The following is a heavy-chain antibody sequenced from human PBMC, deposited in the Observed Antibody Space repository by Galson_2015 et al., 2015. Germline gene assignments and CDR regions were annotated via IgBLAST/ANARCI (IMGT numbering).Heavy chain of an antibody. D-gene: IGHD6-6*01. J-gene: IGHJ6*02. CDR1: GFTFDDYA. CDR3: ARDDGSSSNYYYYGADV. CDR2: IWYDGSNK. Sequence: LRLSCAASGFTFDDYAMHWVRQAPGKGLEWVALIWYDGSNKYYAGSVKGRFTISRDNSKNTLYLQMNSLRAEDTAVYYCARDDGSSSNYYYYGADVWGQGTTVTVSS. V-gene: IGHV3-33*08.